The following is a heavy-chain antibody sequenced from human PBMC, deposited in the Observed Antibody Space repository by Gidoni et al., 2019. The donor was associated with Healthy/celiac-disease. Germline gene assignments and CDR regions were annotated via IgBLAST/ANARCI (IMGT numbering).Heavy chain of an antibody. D-gene: IGHD6-13*01. CDR1: GGSFSGYY. Sequence: QVQLQQWGAGLLKPSETLSLPCAVYGGSFSGYYCRWIRHPPGKGLEWMGEINHRGSTNYNPSLKSRVTISVDTSKNQFSLKLSAVTAADTAVYCCAREVRHGSSWYAGFAAFDIWGQGTMVTVSS. CDR2: INHRGST. CDR3: AREVRHGSSWYAGFAAFDI. V-gene: IGHV4-34*01. J-gene: IGHJ3*02.